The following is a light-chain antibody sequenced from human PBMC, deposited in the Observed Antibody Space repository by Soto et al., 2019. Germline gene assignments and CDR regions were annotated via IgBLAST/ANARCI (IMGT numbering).Light chain of an antibody. J-gene: IGKJ5*01. CDR1: QGISTF. CDR2: AAS. CDR3: QQLHSYPIT. Sequence: SASVGDRVTLTCRASQGISTFLAWYQQKAGKAPKPLIYAASTLQSGVSSRFSGSGSGTDFTLTISSLQPEDSAIYYCQQLHSYPITFGHGTRLEIK. V-gene: IGKV1-9*01.